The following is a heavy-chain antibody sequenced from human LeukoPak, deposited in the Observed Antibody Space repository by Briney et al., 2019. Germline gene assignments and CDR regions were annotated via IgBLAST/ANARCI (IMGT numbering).Heavy chain of an antibody. CDR1: GGSISSHY. CDR3: ARAPGGYNYGALFYFDC. J-gene: IGHJ4*02. D-gene: IGHD5-18*01. CDR2: ISYSGST. Sequence: SETLSLTCTVSGGSISSHYWSWIRQPPGKGLEWIGYISYSGSTNYNTSLKRRVTISVDTPKNQFSLTLSSVTAADTAVYYCARAPGGYNYGALFYFDCWGQGTLVTVSS. V-gene: IGHV4-59*11.